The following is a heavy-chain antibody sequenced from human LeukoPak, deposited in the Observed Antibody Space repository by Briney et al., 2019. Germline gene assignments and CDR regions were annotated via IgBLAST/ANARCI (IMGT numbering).Heavy chain of an antibody. CDR2: IYTSGST. J-gene: IGHJ6*03. D-gene: IGHD4-17*01. V-gene: IGHV4-4*07. Sequence: SETLSLTCTVSGVSITSYYWSWIRQPAGTGRECIGRIYTSGSTHYNLSLKSRVTISVDTSKNQFSLKLSSVTAADTAVYYCARGVRMTTVTTSYYYYNYMYVWGKGTPVTASS. CDR1: GVSITSYY. CDR3: ARGVRMTTVTTSYYYYNYMYV.